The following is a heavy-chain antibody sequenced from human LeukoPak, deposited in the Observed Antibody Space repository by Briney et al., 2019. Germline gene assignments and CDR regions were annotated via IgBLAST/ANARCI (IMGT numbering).Heavy chain of an antibody. Sequence: GGSLRLSCAASGFTFSSYWMHWVRQAPGKGLVWVSRINSDGCSTSYADSVKGRFTISRDNAKNTLYLQMNSLRAEDTAVYYCARGTLRLRYSGSYKGDAFDIWGQGTMVTVSS. CDR3: ARGTLRLRYSGSYKGDAFDI. CDR2: INSDGCST. CDR1: GFTFSSYW. D-gene: IGHD1-26*01. J-gene: IGHJ3*02. V-gene: IGHV3-74*01.